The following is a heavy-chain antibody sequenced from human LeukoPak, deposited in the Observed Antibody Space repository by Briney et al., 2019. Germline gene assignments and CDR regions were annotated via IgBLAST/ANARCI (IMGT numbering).Heavy chain of an antibody. D-gene: IGHD3-22*01. CDR2: ISGSGGST. V-gene: IGHV3-23*01. CDR3: AKRRSYYDSSGYNY. J-gene: IGHJ4*02. CDR1: GFTFSSYA. Sequence: GGSLRLSCAASGFTFSSYAMSWVRQAPGKGLEWVSAISGSGGSTYYADSVEGRFTISRDNSKNTLYLQMNSLRAEDTAVYYCAKRRSYYDSSGYNYWGQGTLVTVSS.